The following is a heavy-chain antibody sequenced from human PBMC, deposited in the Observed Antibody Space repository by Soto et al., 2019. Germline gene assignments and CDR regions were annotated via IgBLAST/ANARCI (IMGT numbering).Heavy chain of an antibody. V-gene: IGHV4-34*01. J-gene: IGHJ4*02. Sequence: SETLSLTCAVYGGSFSGYYWNWIRQPPGKGLEWIGEIDHSGYTNYNPSLKSRVTISVDTSKNQFSLRLTYVTAADTAVYYCARDRRGDYVIDYWGQGNLVTASS. D-gene: IGHD4-17*01. CDR3: ARDRRGDYVIDY. CDR1: GGSFSGYY. CDR2: IDHSGYT.